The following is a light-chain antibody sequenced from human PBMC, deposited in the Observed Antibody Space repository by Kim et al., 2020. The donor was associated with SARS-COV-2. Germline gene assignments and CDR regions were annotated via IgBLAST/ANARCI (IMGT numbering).Light chain of an antibody. CDR1: QTISYF. V-gene: IGKV1-39*01. J-gene: IGKJ4*01. CDR3: QQSYSFPPT. CDR2: AAS. Sequence: ASVGDRVTITCRASQTISYFLNWYQHTPGKAPKLLIYAASSLQSGVSSRFSASGSGTHFTLTVSSLQAEDFATYYCQQSYSFPPTFGGGTKVEIK.